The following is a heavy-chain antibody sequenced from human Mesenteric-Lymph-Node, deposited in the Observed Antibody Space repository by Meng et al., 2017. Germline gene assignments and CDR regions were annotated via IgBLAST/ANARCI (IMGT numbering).Heavy chain of an antibody. D-gene: IGHD3-22*01. CDR2: ISSSSSYI. Sequence: GESLKISCAASGFTFSSYSMNWVRQAPGKGLEWVSSISSSSSYIYYADSVKGRFTISRDNSKNTLYLQMNSLRAEDTAVYYCARIMYYYDSSGYYFDYWGQGTLVTVS. V-gene: IGHV3-21*01. CDR3: ARIMYYYDSSGYYFDY. CDR1: GFTFSSYS. J-gene: IGHJ4*02.